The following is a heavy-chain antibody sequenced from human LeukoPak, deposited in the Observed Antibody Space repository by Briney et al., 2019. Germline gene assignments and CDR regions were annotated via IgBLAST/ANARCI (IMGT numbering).Heavy chain of an antibody. D-gene: IGHD3-22*01. V-gene: IGHV5-51*01. J-gene: IGHJ3*02. CDR2: IYPGDSDT. CDR3: ASLNYYDSSGSYAFDI. Sequence: GESLKISCKGSGYSFTSYWIGWVRQMPGKGLEWMGIIYPGDSDTRYSPSFQGQVTISADKSISTAYLQWSSLKASDTAMYYCASLNYYDSSGSYAFDIWGQGTVVTVSS. CDR1: GYSFTSYW.